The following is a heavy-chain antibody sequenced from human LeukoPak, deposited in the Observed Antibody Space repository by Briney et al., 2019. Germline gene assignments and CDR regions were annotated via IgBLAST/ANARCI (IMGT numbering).Heavy chain of an antibody. D-gene: IGHD3-16*02. J-gene: IGHJ4*02. Sequence: SETLSLTCSVSVDPISSSSYYWGWIRQPPGEGLEWIGSSYYSGSTYYNPSLKSRVTISVDTSKNQFSLKLSSVTAADTAVYYCAGHIEDYFDYWGQGTLVTVSS. CDR3: AGHIEDYFDY. V-gene: IGHV4-39*01. CDR2: SYYSGST. CDR1: VDPISSSSYY.